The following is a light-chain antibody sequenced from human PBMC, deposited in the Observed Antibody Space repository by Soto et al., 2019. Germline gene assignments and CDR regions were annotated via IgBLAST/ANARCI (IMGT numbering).Light chain of an antibody. J-gene: IGKJ3*01. V-gene: IGKV3-20*01. Sequence: PGERATLSCRASQSVSSSYLAWYQQKPGQAPRLLIFGASSRATGIPDRFSGSGSGTDFTLTISRLEPEDFAVYYCQQYGSSLFTFGPGTKVDIK. CDR3: QQYGSSLFT. CDR1: QSVSSSY. CDR2: GAS.